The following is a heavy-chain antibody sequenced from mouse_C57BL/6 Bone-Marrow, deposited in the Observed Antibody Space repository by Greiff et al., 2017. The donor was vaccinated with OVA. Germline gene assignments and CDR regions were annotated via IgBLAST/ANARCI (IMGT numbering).Heavy chain of an antibody. V-gene: IGHV1-55*01. CDR1: GYTFTSYW. CDR3: ARGRYFDV. Sequence: QVQLKESGAELVKPGASVKMSCKASGYTFTSYWITWVKQRPGQGLEWIGDIYPGSGSTNYNEKFKSKATLTVDTSSSTAYMQLSSLTSEDSAVYYCARGRYFDVWGTGTTVTVSS. J-gene: IGHJ1*03. CDR2: IYPGSGST.